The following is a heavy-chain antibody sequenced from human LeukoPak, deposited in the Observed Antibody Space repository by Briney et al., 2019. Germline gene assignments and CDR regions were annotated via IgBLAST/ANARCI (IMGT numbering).Heavy chain of an antibody. CDR3: ARDTGERDGYTSDAFDI. CDR1: GGSISSGSYY. D-gene: IGHD5-24*01. CDR2: IYTSGST. Sequence: PSETLSLTCTVSGGSISSGSYYWSWIRQPAGKGLEWIGRIYTSGSTNYNPSLKSRVTISVDTSKNQFSLKLSSVTAADTAVYYCARDTGERDGYTSDAFDIWGQGTMVTVSS. V-gene: IGHV4-61*02. J-gene: IGHJ3*02.